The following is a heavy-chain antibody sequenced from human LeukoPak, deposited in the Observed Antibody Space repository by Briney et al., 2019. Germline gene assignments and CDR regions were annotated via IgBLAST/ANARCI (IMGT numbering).Heavy chain of an antibody. J-gene: IGHJ4*02. D-gene: IGHD5-18*01. CDR3: ARGRGTAMVTRGYDY. CDR2: INHSGST. CDR1: GGSISSYY. Sequence: SETLSLTCSVSGGSISSYYWSWIRQPPGKGLEWIGEINHSGSTNYNPSLKSRVTISVDTSKNQFSLKLSSVTAADTAVYYCARGRGTAMVTRGYDYWGQGTLVTVSS. V-gene: IGHV4-34*01.